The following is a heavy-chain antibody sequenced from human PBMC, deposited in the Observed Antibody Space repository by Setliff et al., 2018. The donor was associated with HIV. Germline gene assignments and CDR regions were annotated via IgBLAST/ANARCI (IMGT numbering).Heavy chain of an antibody. CDR3: ARDGPTGWDAFDV. J-gene: IGHJ3*01. Sequence: GGSLRLSCAASGFTFSDYYMSWIRPAPGQGLAWVSYISSSGSTIYYADSVKGRLTISRDNANNSLFLQMTSLRADDTAVYYCARDGPTGWDAFDVWGQGTMVTVPS. D-gene: IGHD3-9*01. CDR2: ISSSGSTI. V-gene: IGHV3-11*01. CDR1: GFTFSDYY.